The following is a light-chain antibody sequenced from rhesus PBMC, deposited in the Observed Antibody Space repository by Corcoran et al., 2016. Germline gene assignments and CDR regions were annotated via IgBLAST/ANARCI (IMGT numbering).Light chain of an antibody. CDR3: QQSSSFPLT. Sequence: EIVLTQSPAVRSVTRKEKVTITCQASQSIGSSLHWYQQKPDQSPKLLIKYASQSIPGVPSRFSGSGSGTDFTLTINSLEAEDAATYYYQQSSSFPLTFGQGTKVEIK. V-gene: IGKV6-55*01. CDR1: QSIGSS. J-gene: IGKJ1*01. CDR2: YAS.